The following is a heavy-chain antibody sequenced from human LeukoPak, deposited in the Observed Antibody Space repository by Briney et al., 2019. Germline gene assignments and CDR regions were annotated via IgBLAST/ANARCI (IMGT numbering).Heavy chain of an antibody. V-gene: IGHV4-34*01. D-gene: IGHD3-10*01. Sequence: PSETLSLTCGVSGGSFSGFFWTWLRQAPGKGLEWIAEISHLGTNNTHPSLKSRVTISVDTSKNQFSLTLKSVTAADTAVYYCTRGGNRRFYGAGRRNTWFAPWGQGTRVTVSP. CDR1: GGSFSGFF. J-gene: IGHJ5*02. CDR3: TRGGNRRFYGAGRRNTWFAP. CDR2: ISHLGTN.